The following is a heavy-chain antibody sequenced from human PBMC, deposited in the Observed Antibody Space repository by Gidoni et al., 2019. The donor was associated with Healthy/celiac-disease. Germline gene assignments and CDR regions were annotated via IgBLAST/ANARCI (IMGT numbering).Heavy chain of an antibody. CDR1: GYTFTSYD. D-gene: IGHD3-3*01. CDR2: MNPNSGNT. V-gene: IGHV1-8*01. J-gene: IGHJ6*02. Sequence: QVQLVQSGAEVKKPGASVKVSCKASGYTFTSYDINWVRQATGQGLEWMGWMNPNSGNTGYAQKFQGRVTMPRNTSISTAYMELSSLRSEDTAVYYCARSCDPIFGVVISYYYYGMDVWGQGTTVTVS. CDR3: ARSCDPIFGVVISYYYYGMDV.